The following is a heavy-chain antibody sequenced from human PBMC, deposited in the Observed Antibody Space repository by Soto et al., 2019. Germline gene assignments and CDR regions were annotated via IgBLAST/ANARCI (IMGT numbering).Heavy chain of an antibody. CDR2: ISSYNSYT. CDR3: ARHGGMVRGVLITTYIDY. CDR1: GFNFSDCR. V-gene: IGHV3-21*01. Sequence: PGGSLRLSSAASGFNFSDCRMNWVRQAPGKGLEGVASISSYNSYTYDADSIKGRFTISRDNAKKSLYLQINSLSAEDTAVYYCARHGGMVRGVLITTYIDYWCQGPPVTVSS. D-gene: IGHD3-10*01. J-gene: IGHJ4*02.